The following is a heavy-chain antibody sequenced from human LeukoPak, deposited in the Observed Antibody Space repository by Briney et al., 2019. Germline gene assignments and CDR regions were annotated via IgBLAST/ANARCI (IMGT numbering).Heavy chain of an antibody. CDR2: INHSGST. D-gene: IGHD2-8*01. Sequence: PSETLSLTCTVSGGSISSGSYYWSWIRQPPGKGLEWIGEINHSGSTNYNPSLESRVTISVDTSKNQFSLKLSSVTAADTAVYYCARVGYASSAIYFQQWGQGTLVSVSS. J-gene: IGHJ1*01. CDR3: ARVGYASSAIYFQQ. V-gene: IGHV4-39*07. CDR1: GGSISSGSYY.